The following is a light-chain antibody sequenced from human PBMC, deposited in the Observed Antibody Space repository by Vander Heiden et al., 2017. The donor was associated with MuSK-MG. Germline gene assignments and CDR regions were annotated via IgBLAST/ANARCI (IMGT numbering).Light chain of an antibody. CDR3: QQRSEWPIT. J-gene: IGKJ5*01. V-gene: IGKV3-11*01. Sequence: PPTLSSSPGGRATHSGRASQSVSSYLVWYQQKPGQAPRLLIHGASNRATGIPARFSGSGSGTDFTLTISSLEPEDFAVYYCQQRSEWPITFGQGTRLEIK. CDR1: QSVSSY. CDR2: GAS.